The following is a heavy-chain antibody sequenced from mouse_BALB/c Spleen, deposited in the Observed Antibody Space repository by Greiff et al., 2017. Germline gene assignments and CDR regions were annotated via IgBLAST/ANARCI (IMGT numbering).Heavy chain of an antibody. J-gene: IGHJ3*01. CDR1: GFNIKDTY. V-gene: IGHV14-3*02. Sequence: VQLQQSGAELVKPGASVKLSCTASGFNIKDTYMHWVKQRPEQGLEWIGRIDPANGNTKYDPKFQGKATITADTSSNTAYLQLSSLTSEDTAVYYCARGLVWSPGFAYWGQGTLVTVSA. CDR3: ARGLVWSPGFAY. CDR2: IDPANGNT. D-gene: IGHD2-10*02.